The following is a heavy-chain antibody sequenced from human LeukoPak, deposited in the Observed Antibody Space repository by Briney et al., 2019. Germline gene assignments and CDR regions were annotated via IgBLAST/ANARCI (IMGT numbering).Heavy chain of an antibody. Sequence: SETLSLTCAVYGGSFSGYYWSWIRQHPGKGLEWIGEINHSGSTNYNPSLKSRVTISVDTSKNQFSLKLSSVTAADTAVYYCARVRGLRGSSWYGVDYWGQGTLVTVSS. CDR2: INHSGST. CDR3: ARVRGLRGSSWYGVDY. J-gene: IGHJ4*02. V-gene: IGHV4-34*01. D-gene: IGHD6-13*01. CDR1: GGSFSGYY.